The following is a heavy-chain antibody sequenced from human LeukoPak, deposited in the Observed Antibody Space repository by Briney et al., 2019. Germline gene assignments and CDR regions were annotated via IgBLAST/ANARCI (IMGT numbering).Heavy chain of an antibody. Sequence: ASVKVSCKASGYTFTDYYMHWVRQAPGTGLEWMGWTNPNSGGTDYAQKFQGRVTLIRDTSISTAYMELSRLTSDDTAVYYCARGRYCGETTCSDFDSWGQGTLVTVSS. J-gene: IGHJ4*02. CDR1: GYTFTDYY. V-gene: IGHV1-2*02. CDR3: ARGRYCGETTCSDFDS. D-gene: IGHD2-21*01. CDR2: TNPNSGGT.